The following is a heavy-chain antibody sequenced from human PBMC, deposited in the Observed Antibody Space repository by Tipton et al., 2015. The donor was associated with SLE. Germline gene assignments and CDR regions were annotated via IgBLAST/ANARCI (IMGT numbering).Heavy chain of an antibody. CDR1: GGSISGGGYY. Sequence: TLSLTCTVSGGSISGGGYYWSWIRQPPGKGLEWIGEITPSGSTNCNPSLKSRVTLSVDTSKSQFSLDLTSVTAADTAVYYCARRGLAYYYGSGRALDIWGQGTMVTVSS. J-gene: IGHJ3*02. V-gene: IGHV4-34*01. CDR3: ARRGLAYYYGSGRALDI. CDR2: ITPSGST. D-gene: IGHD3-10*01.